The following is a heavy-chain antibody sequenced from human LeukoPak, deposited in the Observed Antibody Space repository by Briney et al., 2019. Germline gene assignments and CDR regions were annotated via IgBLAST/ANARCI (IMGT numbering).Heavy chain of an antibody. V-gene: IGHV3-21*01. Sequence: GGSLRLSCAASGFTFSSYNMNWVCQAPGKGLEWVSFISSSSDYIYYADSLKGRFTISRDNAKNSVYLQMNSLRADDTAVYYCASGGTYALDYWGQGTLVTVSA. CDR2: ISSSSDYI. J-gene: IGHJ4*02. CDR3: ASGGTYALDY. CDR1: GFTFSSYN. D-gene: IGHD3-3*01.